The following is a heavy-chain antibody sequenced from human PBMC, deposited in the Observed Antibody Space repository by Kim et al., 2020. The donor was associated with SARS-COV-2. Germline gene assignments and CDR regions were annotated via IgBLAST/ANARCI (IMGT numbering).Heavy chain of an antibody. CDR2: ISGSGGST. Sequence: GGSLRLSCAASGFTFSSYAMSWVRQAPGKGLEWVSAISGSGGSTYYADSVKGRFTISRDNSKNTLYLQMNSLRAEDTAVYYCAKQRYGDYVTGYYGMDVWGQGTTVTVSS. D-gene: IGHD4-17*01. CDR3: AKQRYGDYVTGYYGMDV. J-gene: IGHJ6*02. CDR1: GFTFSSYA. V-gene: IGHV3-23*01.